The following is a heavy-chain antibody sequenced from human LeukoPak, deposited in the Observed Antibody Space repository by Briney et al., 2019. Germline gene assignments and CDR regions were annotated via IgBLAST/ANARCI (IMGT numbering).Heavy chain of an antibody. CDR2: INWNGGST. J-gene: IGHJ3*02. V-gene: IGHV3-20*04. CDR3: ARDNDYGDPRDRYAFDI. D-gene: IGHD4-17*01. Sequence: PGGSLRLSCAVSGVTFDDYGMSWVRQAPGKGLEWVSGINWNGGSTGYADSVKGRFTISRDNAKNSLYLQMNSLRAEDTALYYCARDNDYGDPRDRYAFDIWGQGTMVTVSS. CDR1: GVTFDDYG.